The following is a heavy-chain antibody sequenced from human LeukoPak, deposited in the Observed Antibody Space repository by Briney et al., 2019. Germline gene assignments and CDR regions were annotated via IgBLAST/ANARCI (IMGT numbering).Heavy chain of an antibody. J-gene: IGHJ4*02. Sequence: GGSLRLSCAASGFTFSSYSMNWVRQAPGKGLEWVSVLYSGGSIYYADSVKGRFTISRDNSKNTLYLQMNSLRAEDTAVYYCARWSTQTGLYWGQGTPVTVSS. CDR1: GFTFSSYS. CDR2: LYSGGSI. V-gene: IGHV3-53*01. CDR3: ARWSTQTGLY. D-gene: IGHD2-15*01.